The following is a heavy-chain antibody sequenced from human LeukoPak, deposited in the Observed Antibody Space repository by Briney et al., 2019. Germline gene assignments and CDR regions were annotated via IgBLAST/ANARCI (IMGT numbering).Heavy chain of an antibody. Sequence: SETLSLTCTVSGVSISSSNSYWGWIRQPPGKGLEWIGSIYYSGNTYHNASLKSQVSISIDTSKNQFSLRLTSVTAADTAVYYCARQTGSGLFILPGGQGTLVTVSS. D-gene: IGHD3/OR15-3a*01. CDR2: IYYSGNT. J-gene: IGHJ4*02. V-gene: IGHV4-39*01. CDR1: GVSISSSNSY. CDR3: ARQTGSGLFILP.